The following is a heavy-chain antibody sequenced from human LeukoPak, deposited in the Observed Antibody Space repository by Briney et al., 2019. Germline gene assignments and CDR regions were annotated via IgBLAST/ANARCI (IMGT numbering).Heavy chain of an antibody. D-gene: IGHD3-22*01. CDR3: ANYGIDSSGYQVAYYFDY. Sequence: GRSLRLSCAASGFTFSSYAIHWVRQAPGKGLEWVTVISNDGSKKSYADSVKGRFTISRDNSKNTLYLQMNSLRAEDTAVYYCANYGIDSSGYQVAYYFDYWGQGTLVTVSS. V-gene: IGHV3-30*01. J-gene: IGHJ4*02. CDR2: ISNDGSKK. CDR1: GFTFSSYA.